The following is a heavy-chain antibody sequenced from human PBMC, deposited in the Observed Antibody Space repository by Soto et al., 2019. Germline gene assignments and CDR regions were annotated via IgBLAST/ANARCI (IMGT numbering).Heavy chain of an antibody. Sequence: ASVKVSCKASGYTFTSYGISWVRQAPGQGLEWMGWISTYNGNTNYAQKLQGRVTMTRNTSISTAYMELSSLRSEDTAVYYCARGVKSGRYYYYYYYMDVWGKGTTVTVSS. CDR1: GYTFTSYG. CDR2: ISTYNGNT. V-gene: IGHV1-18*01. D-gene: IGHD4-17*01. J-gene: IGHJ6*03. CDR3: ARGVKSGRYYYYYYYMDV.